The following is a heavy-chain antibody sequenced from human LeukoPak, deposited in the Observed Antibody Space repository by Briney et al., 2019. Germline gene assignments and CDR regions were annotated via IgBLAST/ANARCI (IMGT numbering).Heavy chain of an antibody. CDR3: ARLAAAGTFRYYYYYMDV. V-gene: IGHV1-18*01. D-gene: IGHD6-13*01. CDR1: GYTFTSYG. Sequence: ASVKVSCKASGYTFTSYGISWVRQAPGQGLEWMGWISAYNGNTNYAQKLQGRVTMTTDTSTSTAYMELRSLRSDDTAVYYCARLAAAGTFRYYYYYMDVWGKGTTVTVSS. CDR2: ISAYNGNT. J-gene: IGHJ6*03.